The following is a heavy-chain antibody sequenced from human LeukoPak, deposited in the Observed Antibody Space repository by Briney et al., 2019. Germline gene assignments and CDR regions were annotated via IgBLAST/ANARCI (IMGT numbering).Heavy chain of an antibody. V-gene: IGHV1-18*01. J-gene: IGHJ5*02. CDR2: ISVYNGNT. CDR3: ARLIPQKWELPGKWFDP. Sequence: ASVKVSCKASGYTFTSYGISWVRQAPGQGLEWMGWISVYNGNTNYAQKLQGRVTMTTDTSTSTASMELRSLRSDDTAVYYCARLIPQKWELPGKWFDPWGQGTLVTVSS. D-gene: IGHD1-26*01. CDR1: GYTFTSYG.